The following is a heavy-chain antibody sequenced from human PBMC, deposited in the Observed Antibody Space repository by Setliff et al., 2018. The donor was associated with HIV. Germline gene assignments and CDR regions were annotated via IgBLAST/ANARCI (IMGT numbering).Heavy chain of an antibody. CDR2: VTAGGGIT. V-gene: IGHV3-23*01. D-gene: IGHD6-19*01. J-gene: IGHJ4*02. CDR1: GFTFSDYA. Sequence: GGSLRLSCTASGFTFSDYAMSWVRQAPGKGLEWVSLVTAGGGITYYAYSVKGRFTISRDNSKNTLSLQMNSLRADGTAVYYCAKGQWLFDSWGQGTLVTVSS. CDR3: AKGQWLFDS.